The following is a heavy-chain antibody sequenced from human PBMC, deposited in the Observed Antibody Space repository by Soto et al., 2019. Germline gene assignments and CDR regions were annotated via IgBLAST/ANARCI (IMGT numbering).Heavy chain of an antibody. CDR3: ARLTPTYYDFWSGPAGGYYGMDV. V-gene: IGHV5-10-1*01. CDR2: IDPSDSYT. D-gene: IGHD3-3*01. CDR1: GYSFTSYW. J-gene: IGHJ6*02. Sequence: LNISFKGSGYSFTSYWISWVRQMPGKGLEWMGRIDPSDSYTNYSPSFQGHVTISADKSISTAYLQWSSLKASDTAMYYCARLTPTYYDFWSGPAGGYYGMDVWGQGTTVTVSS.